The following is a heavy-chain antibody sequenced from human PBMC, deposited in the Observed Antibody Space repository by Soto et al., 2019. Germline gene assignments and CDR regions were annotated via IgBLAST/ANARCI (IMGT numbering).Heavy chain of an antibody. D-gene: IGHD2-15*01. V-gene: IGHV3-23*01. CDR3: AKDGGVSSWKYCSGGSCYYYYMAV. CDR2: ISGSGGTT. Sequence: PGGSLRLSCAASACTFSNYAMSWVRQAPGKGLEWVSPISGSGGTTYYADSVKGRFSISRDNSKNTVYLQMSSLRAEDTAVYYCAKDGGVSSWKYCSGGSCYYYYMAVWGKGTTVSVSS. J-gene: IGHJ6*03. CDR1: ACTFSNYA.